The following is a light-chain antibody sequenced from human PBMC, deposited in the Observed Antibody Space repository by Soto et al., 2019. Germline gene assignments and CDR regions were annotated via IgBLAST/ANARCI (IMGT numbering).Light chain of an antibody. Sequence: QSVLTQSPSASASLGASVKLTWTLSSGHSSYAIAWHQQQPEKGPRYLMKLNSDGSHSKGDGIPDRFSGSSSGAERYLTISSLQSEDEADYYCQTWGTGTRGVFGGGTKLTVL. CDR3: QTWGTGTRGV. J-gene: IGLJ3*02. CDR2: LNSDGSH. V-gene: IGLV4-69*01. CDR1: SGHSSYA.